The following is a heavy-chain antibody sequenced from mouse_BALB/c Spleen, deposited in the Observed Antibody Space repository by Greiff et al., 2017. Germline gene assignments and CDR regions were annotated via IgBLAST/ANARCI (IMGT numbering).Heavy chain of an antibody. CDR2: IDPETGGT. D-gene: IGHD1-1*01. Sequence: VQLQQSGAELVRPGASVTLSCKASGYTFTDYEMHWVKQTPVHGLEWIGAIDPETGGTAYNQKFKGKATLTADKSSSTAYMELRSLTSEDSAVYYCTRYYYGSSLYAMDYWGQGTSVTVSS. J-gene: IGHJ4*01. V-gene: IGHV1-15*01. CDR1: GYTFTDYE. CDR3: TRYYYGSSLYAMDY.